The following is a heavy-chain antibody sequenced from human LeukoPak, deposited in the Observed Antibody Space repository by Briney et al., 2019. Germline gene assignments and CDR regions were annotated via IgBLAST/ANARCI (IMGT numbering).Heavy chain of an antibody. Sequence: GGSLRLSCAASGFTFSTYGMHWVRQAPGKGLEWVAVISYDGSNKYYADSVKGRFTISRDNSKNTLYLQMNSLRAEDTAVYYCARAYGSGSYISTYYFDYWGQGTLVTVSS. CDR2: ISYDGSNK. CDR3: ARAYGSGSYISTYYFDY. CDR1: GFTFSTYG. D-gene: IGHD3-10*01. V-gene: IGHV3-30*03. J-gene: IGHJ4*02.